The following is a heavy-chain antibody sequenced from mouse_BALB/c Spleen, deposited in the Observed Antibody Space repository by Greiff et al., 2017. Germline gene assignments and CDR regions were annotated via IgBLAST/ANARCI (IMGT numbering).Heavy chain of an antibody. V-gene: IGHV1-4*02. D-gene: IGHD2-14*01. Sequence: VKLVESAAELARPGASVKMSCKASGYTFTSYTMHWVKQRPGQGLEWIGYINPSSGYTEYNQKFKDKTTLTADKSSSTAYMQLSSLTSEDSAVYYCARSVRGFFDYWGQGTTLTVSS. CDR2: INPSSGYT. J-gene: IGHJ2*01. CDR1: GYTFTSYT. CDR3: ARSVRGFFDY.